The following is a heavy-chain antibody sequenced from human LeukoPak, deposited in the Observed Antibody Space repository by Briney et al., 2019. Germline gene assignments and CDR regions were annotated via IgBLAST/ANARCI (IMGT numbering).Heavy chain of an antibody. Sequence: ASVKVSCKASGYTFTGYYMHWVRQAPGQGLEWMGWINPNSGGTDYAQKFQGGVTMTRDTSISTAYMELSRLRSDDTAAYYCARAGSHSSWPNDYWGQGTLVTVSS. J-gene: IGHJ4*02. CDR2: INPNSGGT. CDR3: ARAGSHSSWPNDY. V-gene: IGHV1-2*02. CDR1: GYTFTGYY. D-gene: IGHD6-13*01.